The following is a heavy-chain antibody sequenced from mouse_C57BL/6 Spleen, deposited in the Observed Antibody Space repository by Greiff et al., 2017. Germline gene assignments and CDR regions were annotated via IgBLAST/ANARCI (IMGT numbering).Heavy chain of an antibody. CDR2: IYPRSGNT. CDR1: GYTFTSYG. CDR3: ARYGTSSGYGYAMDY. J-gene: IGHJ4*01. D-gene: IGHD3-2*02. Sequence: QVQLQQSGAELARPGASVKLSCKASGYTFTSYGISWVKQRTGQGLEWIGEIYPRSGNTYYNEKFKGKATLTADKSSSTAYMELRSLTSEDSAVYFCARYGTSSGYGYAMDYWGQGTSVTVSS. V-gene: IGHV1-81*01.